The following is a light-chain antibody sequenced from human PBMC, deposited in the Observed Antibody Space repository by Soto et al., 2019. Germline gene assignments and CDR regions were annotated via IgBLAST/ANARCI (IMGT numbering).Light chain of an antibody. CDR3: SSFTSSNTYV. Sequence: QSALTQPASVSGSPGQSITISCTGTSSDFGDYNYVSWYQQHPGKAPKLMIYDVTNRPSGISNRLSGSKSGNTASLTTSGLQAEDEADYYCSSFTSSNTYVFGTGTKVTVL. CDR2: DVT. V-gene: IGLV2-14*01. CDR1: SSDFGDYNY. J-gene: IGLJ1*01.